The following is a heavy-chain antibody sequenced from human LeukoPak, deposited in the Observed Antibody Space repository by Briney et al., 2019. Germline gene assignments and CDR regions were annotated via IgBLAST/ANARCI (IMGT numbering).Heavy chain of an antibody. CDR2: IRYDGSNK. Sequence: PGGSLRLSCAASGFSFSRYDIHWVRQAPGKGLEWVAFIRYDGSNKNYADSVKGRFTIPRDNFMSTVYLQMNSPRAEDTAVYYCAKDRQTITIFGVVNTPRANFDYWGQGTLVTVSS. CDR1: GFSFSRYD. V-gene: IGHV3-30*02. D-gene: IGHD3-3*01. CDR3: AKDRQTITIFGVVNTPRANFDY. J-gene: IGHJ4*02.